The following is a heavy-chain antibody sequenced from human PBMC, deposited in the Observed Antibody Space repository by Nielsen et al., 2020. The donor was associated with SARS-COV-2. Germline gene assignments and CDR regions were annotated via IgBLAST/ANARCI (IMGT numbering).Heavy chain of an antibody. Sequence: SETLSLTCTVSGGSISSYYWSWIRQPAGKGLEWIGRIYTSGSTNYNPSLKSRVTMSVDTSKNQFSLKLSSVTAADTAVYYCARPYCGGDCYWNWFDPWGQGTLVTVSS. CDR1: GGSISSYY. CDR2: IYTSGST. CDR3: ARPYCGGDCYWNWFDP. D-gene: IGHD2-21*02. V-gene: IGHV4-4*07. J-gene: IGHJ5*02.